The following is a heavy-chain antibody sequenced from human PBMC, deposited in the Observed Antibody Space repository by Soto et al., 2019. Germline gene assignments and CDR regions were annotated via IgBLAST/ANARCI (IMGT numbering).Heavy chain of an antibody. V-gene: IGHV3-48*01. Sequence: GGSLRLSCAASGFTFSSYSMNWVRQAPGKGLEWVSYISSSSSTIYYADSVKGRFTISRDNAKNSLYLQMNSLRAEDTAVYYCARDPRREDYIWGSYRLNYYYMDVWGKGTTVTVSS. CDR3: ARDPRREDYIWGSYRLNYYYMDV. CDR1: GFTFSSYS. D-gene: IGHD3-16*02. CDR2: ISSSSSTI. J-gene: IGHJ6*03.